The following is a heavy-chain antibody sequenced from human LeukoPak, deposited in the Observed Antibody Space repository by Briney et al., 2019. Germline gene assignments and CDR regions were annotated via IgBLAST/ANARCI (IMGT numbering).Heavy chain of an antibody. CDR3: AKVGGVVIPGSF. V-gene: IGHV3-30*18. J-gene: IGHJ4*02. CDR2: ISYDGSNK. D-gene: IGHD3-3*01. Sequence: GGSLRLSCATSGFTFSNYGVHWVRQAPGKGLEWVAFISYDGSNKYYVDSVKGRFTISRDNSKNTLYLQMNSLRAEDTAVYFCAKVGGVVIPGSFWGQGTLVTVSS. CDR1: GFTFSNYG.